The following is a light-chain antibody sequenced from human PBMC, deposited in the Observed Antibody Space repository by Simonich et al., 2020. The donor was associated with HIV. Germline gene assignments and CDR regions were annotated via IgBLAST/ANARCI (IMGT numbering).Light chain of an antibody. CDR1: QSICSY. J-gene: IGKJ2*01. Sequence: DIQMNQSPSSLSASVGARVTITCQPSQSICSYLNWYQQKPGKAPKLLIYAASSLQSGVPSRFSGSGSGTDFTLTISSLQPEDFATYYCQQSYSTPPYTFGQGTKLEIK. CDR2: AAS. V-gene: IGKV1-39*01. CDR3: QQSYSTPPYT.